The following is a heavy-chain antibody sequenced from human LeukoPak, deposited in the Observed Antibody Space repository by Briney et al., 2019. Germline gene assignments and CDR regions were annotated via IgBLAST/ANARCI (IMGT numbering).Heavy chain of an antibody. V-gene: IGHV3-53*01. CDR1: GFTVSSNY. J-gene: IGHJ4*02. D-gene: IGHD4-17*01. CDR2: IYSGGST. CDR3: TTDRGDYGDYIRH. Sequence: GGSLRLSCAASGFTVSSNYMSWVRQAPGKGLEWVSVIYSGGSTYYADSVKGRFTISRDNSKNTLYLQMNSLKTEDTAVYYCTTDRGDYGDYIRHWGQGTLVTVSS.